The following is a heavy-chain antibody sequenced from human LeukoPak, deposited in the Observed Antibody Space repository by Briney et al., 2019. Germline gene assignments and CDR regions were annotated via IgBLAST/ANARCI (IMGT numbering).Heavy chain of an antibody. J-gene: IGHJ4*02. CDR1: GYTFTRYG. CDR3: ARVGCSGGSCYSSADF. Sequence: GASVKVSCKTSGYTFTRYGISWVRQAPGQGLEWMGWISGYNGNTKYEQKLQGRVTLTTDTSTSTADMELRSLRSDDTAVYYCARVGCSGGSCYSSADFWGQGTLVTVSS. D-gene: IGHD2-15*01. V-gene: IGHV1-18*01. CDR2: ISGYNGNT.